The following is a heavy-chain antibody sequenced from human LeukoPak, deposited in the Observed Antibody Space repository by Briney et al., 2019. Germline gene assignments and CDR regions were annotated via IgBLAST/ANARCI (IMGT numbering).Heavy chain of an antibody. CDR3: ARLAEIGDFDY. CDR2: ISYDGGNK. D-gene: IGHD6-19*01. Sequence: GGSLRLSCAASGFTFGSYGMHWVRQAPGKGLEWVAFISYDGGNKYYADSVKGRFTISRDNSKNTLYLQMNSLRTEDTALFYCARLAEIGDFDYWGQGTLVTVSS. CDR1: GFTFGSYG. J-gene: IGHJ4*02. V-gene: IGHV3-30*19.